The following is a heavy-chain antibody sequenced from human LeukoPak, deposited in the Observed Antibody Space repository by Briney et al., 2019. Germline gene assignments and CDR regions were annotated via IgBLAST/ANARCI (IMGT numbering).Heavy chain of an antibody. V-gene: IGHV3-15*04. J-gene: IGHJ4*02. CDR2: LESKTDGGTT. D-gene: IGHD3-10*01. CDR1: GFTFSNAW. CDR3: TTPVSGSPSYFDY. Sequence: GGSLRLSCAASGFTFSNAWMSWVRQAPGKGLEWVGRLESKTDGGTTDYAAPVKGRFTISRDDSKNTLYLQMNSLKTEDTAVYYCTTPVSGSPSYFDYWGQGTLVTVSS.